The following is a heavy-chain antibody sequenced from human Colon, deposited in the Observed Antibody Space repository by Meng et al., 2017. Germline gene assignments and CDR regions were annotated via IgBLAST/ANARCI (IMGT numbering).Heavy chain of an antibody. CDR1: GGSVSSGSYY. CDR3: ARGPLDY. CDR2: IYYTGST. Sequence: QVQLQGSGPGLVGPSETLSLTCTVSGGSVSSGSYYWSWIRQPPGKGLEWIGYIYYTGSTNYNPSLKSRVTISVDTSKNQFSLKLSSVTAADTAVYYCARGPLDYWGQGTLVTVSS. J-gene: IGHJ4*02. V-gene: IGHV4-61*01.